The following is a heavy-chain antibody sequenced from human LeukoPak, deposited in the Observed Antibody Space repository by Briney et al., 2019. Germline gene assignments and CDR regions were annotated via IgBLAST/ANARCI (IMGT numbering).Heavy chain of an antibody. J-gene: IGHJ5*02. CDR2: INHSGST. CDR1: GGSFSGYY. D-gene: IGHD6-6*01. Sequence: KTSETPSLTCAVYGGSFSGYYWSWIRQPPGKGLEWIGEINHSGSTNYNPSLKSRVTISVDTPKNQFSLKLSSVTAADTAVYYCARGGIAARPWGQGTLVTVSS. V-gene: IGHV4-34*01. CDR3: ARGGIAARP.